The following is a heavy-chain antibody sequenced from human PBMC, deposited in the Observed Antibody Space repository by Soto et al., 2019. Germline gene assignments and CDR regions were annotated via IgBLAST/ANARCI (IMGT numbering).Heavy chain of an antibody. V-gene: IGHV3-33*01. J-gene: IGHJ4*02. CDR2: IWYDGGNK. D-gene: IGHD3-16*01. Sequence: GSLRLSCAAPGFTFSNYGIHFFRHSPFKWLEWVAFIWYDGGNKYYAESVKGRFTISRDNSKNTLYLQMNSLRAEDTAVYYCARDGDVNTGFGKDYWGQGTLVTVSS. CDR1: GFTFSNYG. CDR3: ARDGDVNTGFGKDY.